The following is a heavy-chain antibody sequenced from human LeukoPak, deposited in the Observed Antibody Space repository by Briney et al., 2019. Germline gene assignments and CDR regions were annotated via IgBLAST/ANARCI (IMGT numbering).Heavy chain of an antibody. D-gene: IGHD4-17*01. J-gene: IGHJ4*02. CDR2: IKQDGSEK. Sequence: GGSLRLSCAASGFTFSSYWMSWVRQAPGKGLEWVAKIKQDGSEKYYVDSVKGRFTISRDNAKNSLYLQMNSLRAEDTAVYYCARDYGDYVFDYWGQGTLVTVSS. CDR1: GFTFSSYW. CDR3: ARDYGDYVFDY. V-gene: IGHV3-7*01.